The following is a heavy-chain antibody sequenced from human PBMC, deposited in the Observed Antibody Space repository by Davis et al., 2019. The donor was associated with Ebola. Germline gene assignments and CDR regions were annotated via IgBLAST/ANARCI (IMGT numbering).Heavy chain of an antibody. J-gene: IGHJ6*02. Sequence: SETLSLTCAVSGGSISSYYWSWIRQPPGKGLEWIGYIYYSGSTNYNPSLKSRVTISVDTSKNQFSLKLSSVTAADTAVYYCARDRYYYGMDVWGQGTTVTVSS. CDR1: GGSISSYY. V-gene: IGHV4-59*01. CDR3: ARDRYYYGMDV. CDR2: IYYSGST.